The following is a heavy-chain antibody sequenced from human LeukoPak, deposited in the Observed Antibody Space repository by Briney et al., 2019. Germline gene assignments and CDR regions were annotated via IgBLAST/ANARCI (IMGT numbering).Heavy chain of an antibody. D-gene: IGHD4-17*01. CDR3: AKCYGDYVRYLDY. CDR2: LYSGGNT. CDR1: GFTVSSNC. V-gene: IGHV3-53*01. J-gene: IGHJ4*02. Sequence: GGSLRLSCAASGFTVSSNCMSWVRQAPGKGLEWVSVLYSGGNTYYAASVKGRFTISRDNSKNTLYLQMNSLRAEDTAMYYCAKCYGDYVRYLDYWGQGTLVTVSS.